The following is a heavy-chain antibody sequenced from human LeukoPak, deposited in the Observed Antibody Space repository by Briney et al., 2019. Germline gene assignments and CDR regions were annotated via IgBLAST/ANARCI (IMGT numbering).Heavy chain of an antibody. CDR1: GFIFSDHA. V-gene: IGHV3-48*02. Sequence: GGSLRLSCPASGFIFSDHAMNWVRQAPGKGLEWVSYISGTSSLIYYADSVKGRFTISRDNAKNSLYLQMNSLRDEDTAVYYCVRDQFFSFDYWGQGTLVTVSS. CDR2: ISGTSSLI. CDR3: VRDQFFSFDY. D-gene: IGHD3-3*01. J-gene: IGHJ4*02.